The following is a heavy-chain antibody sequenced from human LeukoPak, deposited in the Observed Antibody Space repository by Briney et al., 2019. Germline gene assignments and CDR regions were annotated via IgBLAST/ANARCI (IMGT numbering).Heavy chain of an antibody. J-gene: IGHJ5*02. CDR3: ARDGRFGESLS. CDR2: IYYSGST. V-gene: IGHV4-59*01. Sequence: SETLSLTCTVSGGSISSYYWSWIRQPPGKGLEWIGYIYYSGSTNYNPSLKSRVTISVDTSKNQFSLKLSSVTAADTAVYYCARDGRFGESLSWGQGTLVTVSS. CDR1: GGSISSYY. D-gene: IGHD3-10*01.